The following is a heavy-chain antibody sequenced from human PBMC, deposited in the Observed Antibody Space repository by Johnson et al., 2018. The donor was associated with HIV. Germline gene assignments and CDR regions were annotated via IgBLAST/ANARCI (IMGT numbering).Heavy chain of an antibody. CDR2: MSSSGSTI. CDR3: AKMSRGRQDAFDI. CDR1: GFRFSDYY. V-gene: IGHV3-11*04. Sequence: QVQLVESGGGLVKPGGSLRLSCAASGFRFSDYYMSWIRQAPGKGLEWISYMSSSGSTIYHADSVKGRFTISRDNSKNTLYVQMNSLRVEDTAVYYCAKMSRGRQDAFDIWGQGAMVSVSA. J-gene: IGHJ3*02. D-gene: IGHD3-16*01.